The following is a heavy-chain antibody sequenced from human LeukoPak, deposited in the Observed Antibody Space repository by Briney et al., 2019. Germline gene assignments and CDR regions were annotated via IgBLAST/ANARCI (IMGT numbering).Heavy chain of an antibody. V-gene: IGHV3-23*01. Sequence: SGGSLRLSCAASGFTFSSYAMSWVRQAPGKGLEWVSAISGSGGSTYYADSVKGRFTISRDNSKNTLYLQMNSLRAEDTAVYYCARTSSYYDILTGYPFFDYWGQGTLVTVSS. D-gene: IGHD3-9*01. CDR3: ARTSSYYDILTGYPFFDY. CDR1: GFTFSSYA. J-gene: IGHJ4*02. CDR2: ISGSGGST.